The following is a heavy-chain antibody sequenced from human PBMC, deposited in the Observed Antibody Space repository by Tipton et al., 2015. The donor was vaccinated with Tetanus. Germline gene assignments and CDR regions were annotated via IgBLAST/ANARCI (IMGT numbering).Heavy chain of an antibody. D-gene: IGHD6-19*01. CDR3: ARQISSGWPYYYYGMDV. Sequence: TLSLTCTVSGGSISSSSYYWGWIRQPPGKGLEWIGSIYYSGSTYYNPSLKSRVTISVDTSKNQFSLKLSSVTAADTAVYYCARQISSGWPYYYYGMDVWGQGTTVTVSS. J-gene: IGHJ6*02. CDR1: GGSISSSSYY. CDR2: IYYSGST. V-gene: IGHV4-39*01.